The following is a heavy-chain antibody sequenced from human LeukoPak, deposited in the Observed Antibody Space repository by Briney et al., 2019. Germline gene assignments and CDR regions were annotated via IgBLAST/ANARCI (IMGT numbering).Heavy chain of an antibody. CDR3: ARGTRITMPDY. D-gene: IGHD3-10*01. V-gene: IGHV3-21*01. CDR2: ISSRSSYI. CDR1: GFTFSSYS. Sequence: PGGSLRLSCAASGFTFSSYSMNWVRQAPGKGLEWVSSISSRSSYIYYADSVKGRFTISRDNAKNSLYLQMNSLRAEDTAVYYCARGTRITMPDYWGQGTLVTVSS. J-gene: IGHJ4*02.